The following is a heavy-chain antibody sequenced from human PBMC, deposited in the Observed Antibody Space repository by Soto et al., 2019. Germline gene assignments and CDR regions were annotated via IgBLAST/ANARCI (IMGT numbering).Heavy chain of an antibody. Sequence: GASLKISCKGSGYSFTSYWISWVRQMPGKGLEWMGRIDPSDSYTNYSPSFQGHVTISADKSISTAYLQWSSLKASDTAMYYCARPLAARLYYYYGMDVWGQGTTVTAP. D-gene: IGHD6-6*01. CDR1: GYSFTSYW. V-gene: IGHV5-10-1*01. CDR3: ARPLAARLYYYYGMDV. CDR2: IDPSDSYT. J-gene: IGHJ6*02.